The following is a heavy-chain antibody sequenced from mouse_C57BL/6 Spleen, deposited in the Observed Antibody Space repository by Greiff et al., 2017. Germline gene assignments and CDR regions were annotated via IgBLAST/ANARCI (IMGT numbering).Heavy chain of an antibody. V-gene: IGHV1-69*01. J-gene: IGHJ1*03. CDR2: IDPSDSYT. Sequence: QVQLQQPGAELVMPGASVKLSCKASGYTFTSYWMHWVKQRPGQGLEWIGEIDPSDSYTNYNQKFKGKSTLTVDKSSSTAYMQLSSLTSEDSAVYYCANYYGYFDVWGTGTTVTVSA. CDR1: GYTFTSYW. CDR3: ANYYGYFDV.